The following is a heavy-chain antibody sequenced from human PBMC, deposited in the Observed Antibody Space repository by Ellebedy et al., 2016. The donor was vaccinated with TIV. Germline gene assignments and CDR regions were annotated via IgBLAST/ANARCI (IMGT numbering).Heavy chain of an antibody. CDR3: ARDIGNSWERNDY. CDR2: IKQDGSEK. J-gene: IGHJ4*02. V-gene: IGHV3-7*01. Sequence: GESLKISXAASGFTFSSYWMSWVCQAPGKGLEWVANIKQDGSEKYYVDSVKGRFTISRDNAKNSLYLQMNSLRAEDTAVYYCARDIGNSWERNDYWGQGTLVTVSS. D-gene: IGHD6-13*01. CDR1: GFTFSSYW.